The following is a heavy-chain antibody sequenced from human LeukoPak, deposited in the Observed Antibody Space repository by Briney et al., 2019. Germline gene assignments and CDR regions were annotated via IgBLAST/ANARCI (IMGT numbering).Heavy chain of an antibody. CDR1: GYTFTSYY. CDR3: ARPRSGWTKYYFDY. V-gene: IGHV1-46*01. Sequence: ASVTVSCKASGYTFTSYYMHWVRQAPGQGLEWMGIINPSGGSTSYAQKFQGRATMTRDTSTSTVYMELSSLRSEDTAVHYCARPRSGWTKYYFDYWGQGTLVTVSS. J-gene: IGHJ4*02. D-gene: IGHD6-19*01. CDR2: INPSGGST.